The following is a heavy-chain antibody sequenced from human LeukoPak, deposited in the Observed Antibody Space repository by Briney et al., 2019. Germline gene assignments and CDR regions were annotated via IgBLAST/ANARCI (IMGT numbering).Heavy chain of an antibody. J-gene: IGHJ6*03. Sequence: GASVKVSCKASGYTFNSYDINWVRQATGQGLELMGWMNTNSGNTGYAQKFQGRVTMTRNTSISTAYMELSSLRSEDTAVYYCARVDGSGSLWGYYYYMDVWGKGTTVTVSS. CDR1: GYTFNSYD. D-gene: IGHD3-10*01. V-gene: IGHV1-8*01. CDR3: ARVDGSGSLWGYYYYMDV. CDR2: MNTNSGNT.